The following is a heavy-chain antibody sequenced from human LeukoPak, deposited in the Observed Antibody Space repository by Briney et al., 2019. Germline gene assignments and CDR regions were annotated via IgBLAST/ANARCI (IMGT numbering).Heavy chain of an antibody. CDR2: INPNSGGT. D-gene: IGHD3-16*01. J-gene: IGHJ4*02. Sequence: ASVKVSCKASGYTFTGYYMHWVRQAPGQGLEWMGRINPNSGGTNYAQKFQGRVTMTRDTSISTAYMELSRLRSDDTAVYYCAIVSDYVWGSYPPDYWGQGTLVTVSS. CDR1: GYTFTGYY. V-gene: IGHV1-2*06. CDR3: AIVSDYVWGSYPPDY.